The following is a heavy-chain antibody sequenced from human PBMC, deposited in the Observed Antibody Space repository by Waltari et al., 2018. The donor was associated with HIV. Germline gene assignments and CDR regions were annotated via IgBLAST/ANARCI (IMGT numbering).Heavy chain of an antibody. D-gene: IGHD3-10*01. CDR1: GFSLSTSGVG. V-gene: IGHV2-5*02. Sequence: QITLKESGPTLVKPTQTLTLTCTFSGFSLSTSGVGVGWIRQPPGKALEWLALIYWDDDKRYSPSLKSRLTITKDTSKNQVVLTMTNMDPVDTATYYCAHSLIPLPLPYGSGSYSHPPARGGFDPWGQGTLVTVSS. CDR2: IYWDDDK. J-gene: IGHJ5*02. CDR3: AHSLIPLPLPYGSGSYSHPPARGGFDP.